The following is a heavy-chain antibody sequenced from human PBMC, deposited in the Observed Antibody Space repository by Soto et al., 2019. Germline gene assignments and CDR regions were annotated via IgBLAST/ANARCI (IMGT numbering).Heavy chain of an antibody. D-gene: IGHD1-26*01. CDR1: GYTLTELS. J-gene: IGHJ4*02. CDR2: FDPEDGET. V-gene: IGHV1-24*01. CDR3: ATSDAGRKDEYYFDY. Sequence: ASVKVSCKVSGYTLTELSMHWVRQAPGKGLEWMGGFDPEDGETIYAQKFQGRVTMTEDTSTDTAYMELSSLRSEDTAVYYCATSDAGRKDEYYFDYWGQGTLVTVSS.